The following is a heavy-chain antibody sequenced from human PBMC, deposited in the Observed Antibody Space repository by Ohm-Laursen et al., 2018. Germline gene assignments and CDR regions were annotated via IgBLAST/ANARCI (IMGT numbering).Heavy chain of an antibody. CDR1: GYTFDSFG. Sequence: ASVKVSCKASGYTFDSFGITWVRQAPGQGLEWMGWISPYSGQTKYALKLQGRVTMTTDTSTSTAYMDVRGLRSDDTAVYYCARALSSIAVAGLDYWGQGTLVTVSS. J-gene: IGHJ4*02. CDR3: ARALSSIAVAGLDY. CDR2: ISPYSGQT. V-gene: IGHV1-18*01. D-gene: IGHD6-19*01.